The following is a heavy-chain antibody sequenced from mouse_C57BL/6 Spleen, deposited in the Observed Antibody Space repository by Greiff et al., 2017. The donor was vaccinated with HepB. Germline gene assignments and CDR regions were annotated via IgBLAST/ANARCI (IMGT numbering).Heavy chain of an antibody. D-gene: IGHD2-3*01. J-gene: IGHJ4*01. CDR2: IDPSDSYT. Sequence: VQLQQPGAELVRPGTSVKLSCKASGYTFTSYWMHWVKQRPGQGLEWIGVIDPSDSYTNYNQKFKGKATLTVDTSSSTAYMQLSSLTSEDSAVYYCARSSEPYDGYYDYAMDYGGQGTSDTVSS. CDR3: ARSSEPYDGYYDYAMDY. V-gene: IGHV1-59*01. CDR1: GYTFTSYW.